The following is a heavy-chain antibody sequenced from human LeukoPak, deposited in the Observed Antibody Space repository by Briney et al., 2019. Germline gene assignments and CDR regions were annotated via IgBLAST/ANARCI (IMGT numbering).Heavy chain of an antibody. D-gene: IGHD2-15*01. CDR2: IIPILGIA. CDR3: ARGPNCSGGSCYSGIFDY. J-gene: IGHJ4*02. CDR1: GGTFSSYA. V-gene: IGHV1-69*04. Sequence: ASAKVSCKASGGTFSSYAISWVRQAPGQGLEWMGRIIPILGIANYAQKFQGRVTITADKSTSTAYMELSSLRSEDTAVYYCARGPNCSGGSCYSGIFDYWGQGTLVTVSS.